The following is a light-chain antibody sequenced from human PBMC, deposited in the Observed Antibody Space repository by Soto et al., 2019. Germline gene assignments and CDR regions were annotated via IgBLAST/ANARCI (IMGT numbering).Light chain of an antibody. CDR3: CSYAGGGTDNYV. CDR2: EAT. CDR1: SSDVGTYNL. V-gene: IGLV2-23*01. J-gene: IGLJ1*01. Sequence: QSALTQPASVSGSPGQSITISCTGSSSDVGTYNLISWYQQHPGKAPKLMIYEATTRPSGVSNRFSGSKSGYTASLTISGLQAEHEADYYCCSYAGGGTDNYVFGTGTKVTVL.